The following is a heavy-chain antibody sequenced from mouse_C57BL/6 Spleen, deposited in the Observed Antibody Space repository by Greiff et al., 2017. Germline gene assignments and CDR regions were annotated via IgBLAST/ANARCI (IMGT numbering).Heavy chain of an antibody. CDR3: ARKNYDSYDYYAMDY. J-gene: IGHJ4*01. D-gene: IGHD2-1*01. V-gene: IGHV1-58*01. CDR2: IYIGNGYT. CDR1: GYTFTSYG. Sequence: EVKLLESGAELVRPGSSVKMSCKTSGYTFTSYGINWVKQRPGQGLEWIGYIYIGNGYTEYNEKFKGKATLTSDKSSSTAYMQLSSLTSEDSAFYYCARKNYDSYDYYAMDYWGQGTSVTVSS.